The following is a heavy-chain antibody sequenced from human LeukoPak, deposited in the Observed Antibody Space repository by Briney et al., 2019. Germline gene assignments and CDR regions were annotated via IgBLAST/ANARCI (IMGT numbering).Heavy chain of an antibody. V-gene: IGHV1-69*13. D-gene: IGHD5-12*01. CDR2: IIPIFGTA. Sequence: SVKVSCKASGGTFSSYAISWVRQAPGQGLEWMGGIIPIFGTANYAQKFQGRVTITADESTSTAYMELSSLRSEDTAVCYCARETVGATIFDFYFDYWGQGTLVTVSS. CDR1: GGTFSSYA. CDR3: ARETVGATIFDFYFDY. J-gene: IGHJ4*02.